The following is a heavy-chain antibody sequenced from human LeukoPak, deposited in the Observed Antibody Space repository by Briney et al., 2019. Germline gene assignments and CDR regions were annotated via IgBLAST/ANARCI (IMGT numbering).Heavy chain of an antibody. CDR3: ASGAVSYTSSPYFPYHYGMDV. J-gene: IGHJ6*02. D-gene: IGHD6-19*01. Sequence: GGSVKVSCKASGGTFSSYAINWVRQAPGQGLEWMGRIITILGIANYAQKFQGRVTITADKSTSTPYMELSSLRSDDTAVYYCASGAVSYTSSPYFPYHYGMDVWGQGTTVTVSS. CDR2: IITILGIA. CDR1: GGTFSSYA. V-gene: IGHV1-69*04.